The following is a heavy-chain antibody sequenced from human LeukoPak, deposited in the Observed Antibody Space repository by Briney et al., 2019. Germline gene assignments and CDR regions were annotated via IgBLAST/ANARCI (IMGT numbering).Heavy chain of an antibody. J-gene: IGHJ4*02. V-gene: IGHV3-20*04. CDR2: INWHGGRT. CDR3: ARVLPMLPEEVYDNSGYLGGVDY. CDR1: GFTFDDYG. Sequence: GGSLRLPCAASGFTFDDYGMSWVRQAPGKGLEWVSGINWHGGRTGYADSVKGRFTISRDNAKNSLYLQMNSLRTEDTALYYCARVLPMLPEEVYDNSGYLGGVDYWGQGTLVTVSS. D-gene: IGHD3-22*01.